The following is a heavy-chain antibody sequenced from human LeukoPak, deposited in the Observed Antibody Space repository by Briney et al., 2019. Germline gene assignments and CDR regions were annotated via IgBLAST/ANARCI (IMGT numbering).Heavy chain of an antibody. CDR3: ARGYDYGDYVGDFDY. V-gene: IGHV1-18*01. CDR1: GYTFTSYP. CDR2: ITTDNGNT. Sequence: ASVKVSCKASGYTFTSYPISWVRQAPGQGLEWMGWITTDNGNTNYAQKLQGRVTMTTDTSTSTAYMDLRGLRSDDTAVYYCARGYDYGDYVGDFDYWGQGTLVTVSS. J-gene: IGHJ4*02. D-gene: IGHD4-17*01.